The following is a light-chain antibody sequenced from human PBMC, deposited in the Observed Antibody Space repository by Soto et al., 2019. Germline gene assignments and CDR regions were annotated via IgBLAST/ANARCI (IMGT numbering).Light chain of an antibody. CDR1: QSVSSNY. J-gene: IGKJ4*01. CDR3: QQYDRSPLT. Sequence: EIVLTQSPGTLSLSPGERATLSCRASQSVSSNYLAWYQQKPGQAPRLLIYGASSRATGIPDRFSGSGSGTPFTLTISRLEPEDFAVYYCQQYDRSPLTFGGGTKVETK. CDR2: GAS. V-gene: IGKV3-20*01.